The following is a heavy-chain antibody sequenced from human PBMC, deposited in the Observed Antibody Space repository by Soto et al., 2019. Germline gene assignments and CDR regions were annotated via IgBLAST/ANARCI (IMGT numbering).Heavy chain of an antibody. Sequence: HAGCLELSCAASGFTFSSYGMHWVRQAPGKGLEWVAVISYDGSNKYYADSVKGRFTISRDNSKNTLYLQMNSLRAEDTAVYYCAKGGHLRYFDWLLWGYGMDVWGQGTTVTVSS. CDR3: AKGGHLRYFDWLLWGYGMDV. CDR1: GFTFSSYG. V-gene: IGHV3-30*18. CDR2: ISYDGSNK. J-gene: IGHJ6*02. D-gene: IGHD3-9*01.